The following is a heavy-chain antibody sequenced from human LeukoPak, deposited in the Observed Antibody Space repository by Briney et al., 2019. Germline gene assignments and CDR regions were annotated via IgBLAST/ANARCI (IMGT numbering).Heavy chain of an antibody. CDR2: IYHSGST. Sequence: PSETLSLTCTVSGGSISSSSYYWGWIRQPPGKRLEWIGYIYHSGSTKYSPSLKSRVTISVDTSKNQFSLKLSSVTAADTAVYYCARTFSGDAFDIWGQGTMVTVSS. J-gene: IGHJ3*02. CDR1: GGSISSSSYY. D-gene: IGHD3-10*01. CDR3: ARTFSGDAFDI. V-gene: IGHV4-61*05.